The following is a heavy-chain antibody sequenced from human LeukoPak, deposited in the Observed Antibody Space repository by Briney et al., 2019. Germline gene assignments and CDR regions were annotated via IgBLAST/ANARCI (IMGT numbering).Heavy chain of an antibody. Sequence: ASVKVSCKASGYTFTSYGISWVRQAPGQGLEWMGWISAYNGNTNYAQKLQGRVTMTTDTSTSTAYMELRSLRSDDTAVYYCARVNGGGYNPYYLDYWGQGTLVTVPS. CDR1: GYTFTSYG. D-gene: IGHD5-24*01. CDR3: ARVNGGGYNPYYLDY. J-gene: IGHJ4*02. CDR2: ISAYNGNT. V-gene: IGHV1-18*01.